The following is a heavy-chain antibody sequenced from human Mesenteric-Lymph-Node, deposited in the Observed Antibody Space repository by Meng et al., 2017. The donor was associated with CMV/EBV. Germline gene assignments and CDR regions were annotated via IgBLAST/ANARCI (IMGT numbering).Heavy chain of an antibody. D-gene: IGHD2-15*01. J-gene: IGHJ5*02. CDR1: SGYA. Sequence: SGYAMHWVRQAPGKGLQWVAFISYDGSQKHYADSVKGRFTISRDNSKNTLSLQMNSLRAEDTAVYFCARDTRYCSSTTCYSNFFDPWGQGTLVTVSS. CDR2: ISYDGSQK. CDR3: ARDTRYCSSTTCYSNFFDP. V-gene: IGHV3-30-3*01.